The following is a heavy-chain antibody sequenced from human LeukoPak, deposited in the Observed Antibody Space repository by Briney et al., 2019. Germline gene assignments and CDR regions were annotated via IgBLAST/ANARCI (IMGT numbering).Heavy chain of an antibody. V-gene: IGHV3-23*01. CDR1: GFTFSIYA. CDR3: ARSRRDNYYYYYGMDV. Sequence: GGSLRLSCAASGFTFSIYAMSWVRQAPGKGLEWVSSLSGSGGSTYYADSVKGRFTISRDNARNSLYLQMNSLRAEDTAVYYCARSRRDNYYYYYGMDVWGQGTTVTVSS. J-gene: IGHJ6*02. CDR2: LSGSGGST. D-gene: IGHD5-24*01.